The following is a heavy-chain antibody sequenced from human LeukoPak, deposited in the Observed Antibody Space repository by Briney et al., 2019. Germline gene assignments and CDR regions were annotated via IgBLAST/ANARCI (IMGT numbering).Heavy chain of an antibody. Sequence: GGSLRLSCAASGLTFSSYSMNWVRQAPGKGLEWVSSISSSSSYIYYADSVKGRFTISRDNAKNSLYLQMNSLRAEDTAVYYCARQLLLHGYYYCMDVWGQGTTVTVSS. CDR1: GLTFSSYS. CDR2: ISSSSSYI. J-gene: IGHJ6*02. V-gene: IGHV3-21*01. CDR3: ARQLLLHGYYYCMDV. D-gene: IGHD2-15*01.